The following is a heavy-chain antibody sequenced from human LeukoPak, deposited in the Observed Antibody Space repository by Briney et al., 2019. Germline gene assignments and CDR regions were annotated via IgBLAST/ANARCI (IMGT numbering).Heavy chain of an antibody. Sequence: ASVKVSCKASGGTFSSYAISWVRQAPGQGLEWMGRIIPILGIANYAQKFQGRVTITAEKSTSTAYMELSSLRSKDTAVYYCPNDILTGLGYGMDVWGQGTTVTVSS. V-gene: IGHV1-69*04. CDR2: IIPILGIA. D-gene: IGHD3-9*01. J-gene: IGHJ6*02. CDR3: PNDILTGLGYGMDV. CDR1: GGTFSSYA.